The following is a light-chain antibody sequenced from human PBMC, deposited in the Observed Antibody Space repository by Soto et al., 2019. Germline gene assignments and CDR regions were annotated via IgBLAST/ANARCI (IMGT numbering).Light chain of an antibody. CDR1: QSGLYSSNNKNY. CDR3: QQYYSTPWT. Sequence: DIVMTQSPDSLAVSLGERATINCRSSQSGLYSSNNKNYLAWYQQKPGQPPKLLIYWASTRESGVPDRFSGSGSGTDFTLTISSLQADDVAVYYCQQYYSTPWTFGQGAKVEIK. CDR2: WAS. J-gene: IGKJ1*01. V-gene: IGKV4-1*01.